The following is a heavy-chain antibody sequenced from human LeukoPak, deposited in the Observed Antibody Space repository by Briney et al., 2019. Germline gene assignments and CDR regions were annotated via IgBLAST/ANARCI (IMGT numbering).Heavy chain of an antibody. V-gene: IGHV5-51*01. J-gene: IGHJ5*02. CDR1: GYSFTSYW. CDR3: ARSRDSSGWYEGWFDP. D-gene: IGHD6-19*01. CDR2: IYPGDSDT. Sequence: GESLKSSCKGSGYSFTSYWIGWVRQMPGKGLEWMGIIYPGDSDTRYSPSFQGQVTISADKSISTAYLQWSSLKASDTAMYYCARSRDSSGWYEGWFDPWGQGTLVTVSS.